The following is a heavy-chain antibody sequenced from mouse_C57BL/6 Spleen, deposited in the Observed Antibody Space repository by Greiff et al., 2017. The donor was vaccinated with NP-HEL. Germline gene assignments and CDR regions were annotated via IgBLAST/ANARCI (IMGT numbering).Heavy chain of an antibody. J-gene: IGHJ1*03. CDR3: ARSQGNDYDGYWYFDV. V-gene: IGHV1-18*01. Sequence: VQLQQSGPELVKPGASVKIPCKASGYTFTDYNMDWVKQSHGKSLEWIGDINPNNGGTIYNQKFKGKATLTVDKSSSTAYMELRSLTSEDTAVYYCARSQGNDYDGYWYFDVWGTGTTVTVSS. CDR1: GYTFTDYN. CDR2: INPNNGGT. D-gene: IGHD2-4*01.